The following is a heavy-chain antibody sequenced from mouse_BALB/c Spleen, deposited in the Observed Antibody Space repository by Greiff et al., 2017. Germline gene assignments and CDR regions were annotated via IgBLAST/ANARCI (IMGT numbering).Heavy chain of an antibody. CDR3: AREDYGNFHFFDY. CDR1: GFNIKDYY. J-gene: IGHJ2*01. Sequence: VQLQQSGAELVRPGALVKLSCKASGFNIKDYYMHWVKQRPEQGLEWIGWIDPENGNTIYDPKFQGKASITADTSSNTAYLQLSSLTSEDTAVYYCAREDYGNFHFFDYWGQGTTLTVSS. CDR2: IDPENGNT. V-gene: IGHV14-1*02. D-gene: IGHD2-1*01.